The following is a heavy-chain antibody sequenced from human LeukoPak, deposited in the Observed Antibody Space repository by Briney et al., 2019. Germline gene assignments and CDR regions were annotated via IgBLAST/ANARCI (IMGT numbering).Heavy chain of an antibody. CDR1: GFTFSRYS. J-gene: IGHJ3*02. D-gene: IGHD2-15*01. V-gene: IGHV3-21*01. CDR2: ISTSTGYI. CDR3: VHTPRYCSGGSCHAAFDI. Sequence: GGSLRLSCAASGFTFSRYSMNWVRRAPGKGLEWVSSISTSTGYIYYADSVKGRFTISRDNAKSSLYLQMNSLRAEDTAVYYCVHTPRYCSGGSCHAAFDIWGQGTMVTVSS.